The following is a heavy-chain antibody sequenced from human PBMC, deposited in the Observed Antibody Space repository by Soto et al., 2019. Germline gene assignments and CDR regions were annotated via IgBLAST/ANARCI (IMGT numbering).Heavy chain of an antibody. V-gene: IGHV4-59*13. CDR1: GGSISSYY. CDR2: IYYNGTT. J-gene: IGHJ4*02. D-gene: IGHD3-22*01. CDR3: ARYYYDTSGYYHDY. Sequence: SETLSLTCTVSGGSISSYYWSWIRQPPGKGLEWIGYIYYNGTTNYNPSLKSRVTMSVGTSKNQFSLKLSSVTAADTAVYYCARYYYDTSGYYHDYWGQGSLVTVSS.